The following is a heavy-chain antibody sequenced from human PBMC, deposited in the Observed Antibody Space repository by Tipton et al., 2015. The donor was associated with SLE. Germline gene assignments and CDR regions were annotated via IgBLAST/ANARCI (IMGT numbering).Heavy chain of an antibody. J-gene: IGHJ6*03. CDR3: ARAPKVVVPAAMGYYYYYMDV. V-gene: IGHV4-59*01. D-gene: IGHD2-2*01. CDR1: GGSISSYY. CDR2: IYYSGST. Sequence: LRLSCTVSGGSISSYYWSWIRQPPGKGLEWIGYIYYSGSTNYNPSLKSRVTISVDTSKNQFSLKLSSVTAADTAVYYCARAPKVVVPAAMGYYYYYMDVWGKGTTVTASS.